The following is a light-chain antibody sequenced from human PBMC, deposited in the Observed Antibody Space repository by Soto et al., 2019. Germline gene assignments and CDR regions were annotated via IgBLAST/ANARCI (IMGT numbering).Light chain of an antibody. CDR3: QQYNKWPIT. CDR2: GAS. Sequence: VMTQAPATLSVSPGERATLSCMASLSISTHLAWYEQKPGQAPRLLIYGASTRATGIPARFSGGGSGTEFTLTISSLQSEDFAVYYCQQYNKWPITFGQGTRLEIK. V-gene: IGKV3-15*01. J-gene: IGKJ5*01. CDR1: LSISTH.